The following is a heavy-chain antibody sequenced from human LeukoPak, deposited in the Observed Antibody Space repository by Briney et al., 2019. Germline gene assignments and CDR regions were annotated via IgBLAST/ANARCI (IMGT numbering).Heavy chain of an antibody. CDR2: ISNSGSTI. CDR3: ARDTAGSNYDN. J-gene: IGHJ4*02. D-gene: IGHD4-11*01. Sequence: PGGSLRLSCAASGFTFSDYYMSWLRQAPGKGLEWVSYISNSGSTIYYADSVKGRFTISRDNAKNSLYLQMNSLRAEDTAMYYCARDTAGSNYDNWGQGTLVTVSS. V-gene: IGHV3-11*04. CDR1: GFTFSDYY.